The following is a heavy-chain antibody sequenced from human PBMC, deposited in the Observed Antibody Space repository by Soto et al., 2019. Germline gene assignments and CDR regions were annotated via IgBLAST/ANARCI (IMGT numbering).Heavy chain of an antibody. CDR1: GDSVSSNSAA. CDR3: ARDSTRIAAVPHGVYYGMDV. Sequence: QVQLQQSGPGLVKPSQTLSLTCAISGDSVSSNSAAWNWIRQSPSRGLEWLGRTYYRSKWYNDYAVSVKSRITINPDTSKNQFSLQLNSVTPEDTAVYYCARDSTRIAAVPHGVYYGMDVWGQGTTVTVSS. CDR2: TYYRSKWYN. D-gene: IGHD6-13*01. V-gene: IGHV6-1*01. J-gene: IGHJ6*02.